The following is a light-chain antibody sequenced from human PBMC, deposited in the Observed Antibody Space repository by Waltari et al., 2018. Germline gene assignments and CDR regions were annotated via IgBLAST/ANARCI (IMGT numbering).Light chain of an antibody. CDR2: DSS. CDR1: QSLLYSDGNTY. CDR3: QQYDSYVYT. J-gene: IGKJ2*01. V-gene: IGKV2D-30*01. Sequence: DVVLTQSPLSLPVTLGQPASISCRSSQSLLYSDGNTYLNWYQQKAGKAPTDLIYDSSDLESGVPSRFSGSGSDTEFTITISNLQPDDFATYYCQQYDSYVYTFGQGTKLEIK.